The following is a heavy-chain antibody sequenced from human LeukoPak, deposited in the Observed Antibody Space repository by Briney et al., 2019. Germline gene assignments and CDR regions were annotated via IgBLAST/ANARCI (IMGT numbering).Heavy chain of an antibody. CDR2: ISYGGSNK. Sequence: GGSLRLSCAASGLTFSSYAMHWVRQAPGKGLEWVAVISYGGSNKYYADSVKGRFTISRDNSKNTLYLQMNSLRAEDTAVYYCARDKYYYGSGSYSGGMDVWGQGALVTVSS. V-gene: IGHV3-30*04. CDR1: GLTFSSYA. CDR3: ARDKYYYGSGSYSGGMDV. J-gene: IGHJ4*02. D-gene: IGHD3-10*01.